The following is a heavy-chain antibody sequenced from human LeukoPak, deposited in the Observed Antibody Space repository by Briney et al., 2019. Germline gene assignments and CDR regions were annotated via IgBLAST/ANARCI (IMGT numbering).Heavy chain of an antibody. CDR2: INPSGGST. CDR3: ARGASSIAALNPFWYFDL. J-gene: IGHJ2*01. V-gene: IGHV1-46*01. Sequence: GAPVKVSCKASGYTFTSYYMHWVRQGPGQGLEWMGIINPSGGSTSYAQKFQGRVTMTRDTSTNTVYMELSSLRSEDTAVYYCARGASSIAALNPFWYFDLWGRGTLVTVSS. D-gene: IGHD6-6*01. CDR1: GYTFTSYY.